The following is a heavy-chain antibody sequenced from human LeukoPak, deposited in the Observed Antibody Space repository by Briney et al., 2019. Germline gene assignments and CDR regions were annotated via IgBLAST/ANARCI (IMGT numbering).Heavy chain of an antibody. CDR1: GFTFSSYA. CDR3: AKTLRTSGWYRSLDY. D-gene: IGHD6-13*01. CDR2: ISGSGDNT. Sequence: PGGPLRLSCAVSGFTFSSYAMTWVRQAPGKGLEWVSAISGSGDNTYSADSVKGRFTISRDNSKNTLYLQMNSLRAEDTAVYYCAKTLRTSGWYRSLDYWGQGTLVTVSS. J-gene: IGHJ4*02. V-gene: IGHV3-23*01.